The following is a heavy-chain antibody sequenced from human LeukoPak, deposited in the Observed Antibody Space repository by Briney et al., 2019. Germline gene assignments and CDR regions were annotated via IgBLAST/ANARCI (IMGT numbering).Heavy chain of an antibody. J-gene: IGHJ6*02. Sequence: GGSLRLSCAASGFTFDDYAMHWVRQAPGKGLEWVSGISWNSGSIGYADSVKSRFTISRDNAKNSLYLQMNSLRAEDTALYYCAKDLGPIDCSGGSCYGMDVWGQGTTVTVSS. CDR1: GFTFDDYA. V-gene: IGHV3-9*01. CDR3: AKDLGPIDCSGGSCYGMDV. CDR2: ISWNSGSI. D-gene: IGHD2-15*01.